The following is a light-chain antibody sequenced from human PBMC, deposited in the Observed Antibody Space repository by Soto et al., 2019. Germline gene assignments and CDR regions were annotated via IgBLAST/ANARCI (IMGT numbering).Light chain of an antibody. Sequence: QSVLTQPPSASGSPGQSVTISCTGTSSDVGGYDYVSWYRQHPGKAPKLMIYEVTKRPSGVPDRFSGSKSGNTASLTVSGLQAEDEADYYCSSYAGSNQGVFGGGTKLTVL. V-gene: IGLV2-8*01. J-gene: IGLJ2*01. CDR1: SSDVGGYDY. CDR2: EVT. CDR3: SSYAGSNQGV.